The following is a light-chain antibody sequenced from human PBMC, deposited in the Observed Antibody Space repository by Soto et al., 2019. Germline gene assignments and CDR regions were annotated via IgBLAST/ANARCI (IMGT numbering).Light chain of an antibody. CDR1: SSDVGGYNY. CDR3: SSNTSSTTRV. Sequence: QSALTQPASGSGAPGQSIAISCTGTSSDVGGYNYVSWYQHHPGEAPKLMIYDVTSRPSGVSNRFSGSQSGNTACLTISRPQSEAEADSYCSSNTSSTTRVFGTGTKVPVL. V-gene: IGLV2-14*03. CDR2: DVT. J-gene: IGLJ1*01.